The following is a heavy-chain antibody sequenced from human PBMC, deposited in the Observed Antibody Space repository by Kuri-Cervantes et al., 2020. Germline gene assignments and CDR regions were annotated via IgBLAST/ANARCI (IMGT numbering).Heavy chain of an antibody. J-gene: IGHJ4*02. CDR1: GFTFSSYS. Sequence: GESLKISCAASGFTFSSYSMNWVRQAPGKGLEWVSSISSSSSYIYYADSVKGRFTISRDNAKNSLYLQMNSLRAEDTDVYYCAKSVERAYVYWGQGTLVTVSS. CDR3: AKSVERAYVY. CDR2: ISSSSSYI. D-gene: IGHD1-1*01. V-gene: IGHV3-21*01.